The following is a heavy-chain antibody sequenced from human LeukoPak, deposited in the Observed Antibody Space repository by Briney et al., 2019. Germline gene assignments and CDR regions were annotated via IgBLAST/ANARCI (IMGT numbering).Heavy chain of an antibody. CDR2: ILFDGSNK. CDR1: GFTFSSYT. D-gene: IGHD3-10*01. V-gene: IGHV3-30-3*01. J-gene: IGHJ3*01. Sequence: GGSLRLSCAASGFTFSSYTMHWVRQAPGKGLEWVALILFDGSNKYYADSVKDRFTISRDNSKNTLYLQMNSLRAEDTAAYYCAKTVGELSLYDGFDFWGQGTMVTVSS. CDR3: AKTVGELSLYDGFDF.